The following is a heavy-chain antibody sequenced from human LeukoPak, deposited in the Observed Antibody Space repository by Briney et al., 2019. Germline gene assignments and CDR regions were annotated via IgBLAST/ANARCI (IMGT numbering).Heavy chain of an antibody. CDR2: IRYDGSNK. Sequence: GGSLRLSCAASGFTFSSYVMHWVRQAPGKGLEWVAFIRYDGSNKYYADSMKGRFTISRDNAKNSLYLQMNSLRAEDTAVYYCARVFGWYMDVWGKGTTVTVSS. CDR1: GFTFSSYV. V-gene: IGHV3-30*02. J-gene: IGHJ6*03. CDR3: ARVFGWYMDV. D-gene: IGHD3-10*01.